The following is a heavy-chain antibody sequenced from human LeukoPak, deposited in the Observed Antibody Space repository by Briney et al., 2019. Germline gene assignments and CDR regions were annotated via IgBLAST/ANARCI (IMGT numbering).Heavy chain of an antibody. D-gene: IGHD5-24*01. CDR1: GGSISVYF. CDR2: FFTGGNS. V-gene: IGHV4-4*07. J-gene: IGHJ4*02. Sequence: PSETLSLTCTVSGGSISVYFWRCIRQPAGEGLEGIVRFWKGRFFTGGNSYNNPSLNSRVTMSIDTPKNQFSLRMSSVTDADTAIYYCARDDERDDGHAHAPRFDSWGQGALVTVSS. CDR3: ARDDERDDGHAHAPRFDS.